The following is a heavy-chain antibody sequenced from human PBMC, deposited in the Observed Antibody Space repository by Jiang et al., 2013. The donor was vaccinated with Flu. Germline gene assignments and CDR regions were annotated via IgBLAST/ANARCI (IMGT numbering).Heavy chain of an antibody. V-gene: IGHV1-46*03. D-gene: IGHD2-15*01. CDR3: ARGSFAMGYCSGGSCYWTFDY. CDR1: GYTFTSYY. Sequence: GAEVKKPGASVKVSCKASGYTFTSYYMHWVRQAPGQGLEWMGIINPSGGSTSYAQKFQGRVTMTRDTSTSTVYMELSSLRSEDTAVYYCARGSFAMGYCSGGSCYWTFDYWGQGTLVTVSS. J-gene: IGHJ4*02. CDR2: INPSGGST.